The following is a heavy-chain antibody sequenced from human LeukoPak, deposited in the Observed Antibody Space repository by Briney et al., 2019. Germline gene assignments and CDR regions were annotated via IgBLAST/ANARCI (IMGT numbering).Heavy chain of an antibody. V-gene: IGHV4-39*07. CDR2: INHSGRT. Sequence: SETLSLTCTVSGGSISSSSYYWGWIRQPPGKGLEWIGEINHSGRTNYNPSLKSRVTISVDTSKKQFSLKLSSVTAADTAVYYCARGVDYYGVWGQGTLVTVSS. CDR3: ARGVDYYGV. J-gene: IGHJ4*02. CDR1: GGSISSSSYY. D-gene: IGHD3-10*01.